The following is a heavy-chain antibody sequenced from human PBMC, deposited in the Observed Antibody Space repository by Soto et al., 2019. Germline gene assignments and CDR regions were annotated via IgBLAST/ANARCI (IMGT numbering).Heavy chain of an antibody. D-gene: IGHD4-17*01. CDR3: ARDAGDYGDYGGN. CDR2: ISSSSSYI. J-gene: IGHJ4*02. CDR1: GFTFSSYS. Sequence: GGSLRLSCAASGFTFSSYSMNWVRQAPGKGLEWVSSISSSSSYIYYADSVKGRFTISRDNAKNSLYLQMNSLRAEDTAVYYCARDAGDYGDYGGNWGQGTLVTVSS. V-gene: IGHV3-21*01.